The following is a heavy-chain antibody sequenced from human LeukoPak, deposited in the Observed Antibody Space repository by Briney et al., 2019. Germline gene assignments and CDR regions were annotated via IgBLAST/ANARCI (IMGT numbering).Heavy chain of an antibody. V-gene: IGHV3-30*02. Sequence: PGGSLRLSCAASGFTFSNYAMSWVRQAPGKGLEWVAFIRYDGSNKYYADSVKGRFTISRDNSKNTLYLQMNSLRAEDTAVYYCAKVVLGNIAAENSSGLIYYYYYYMDVWGKGTTVTVSS. J-gene: IGHJ6*03. CDR3: AKVVLGNIAAENSSGLIYYYYYYMDV. CDR2: IRYDGSNK. CDR1: GFTFSNYA. D-gene: IGHD6-19*01.